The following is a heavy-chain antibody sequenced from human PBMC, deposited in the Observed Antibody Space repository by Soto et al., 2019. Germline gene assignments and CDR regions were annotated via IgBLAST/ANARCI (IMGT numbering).Heavy chain of an antibody. J-gene: IGHJ6*01. CDR2: IHYRGST. Sequence: SETLSLKCTFSVGSITFACYWNWIRQHPGKGLEWIGSIHYRGSTYYNPSLQSRITISLDRSNNQFSLNLSSVTAADTAVYYCARVRDSFGLDVWGQGTTVTVSS. D-gene: IGHD2-15*01. CDR3: ARVRDSFGLDV. V-gene: IGHV4-31*03. CDR1: VGSITFACY.